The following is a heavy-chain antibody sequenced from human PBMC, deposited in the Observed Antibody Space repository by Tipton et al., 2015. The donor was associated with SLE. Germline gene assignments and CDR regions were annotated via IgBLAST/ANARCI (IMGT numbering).Heavy chain of an antibody. CDR3: AHSTIFGVVPHGWFDP. D-gene: IGHD3-3*01. V-gene: IGHV4-59*11. CDR2: IYYSGNT. CDR1: GGSISSQY. Sequence: LRLSCTVSGGSISSQYWSWIRQPPGKGLEWIGYIYYSGNTHYNPSLQSRVTISVDTSKNQFSLKLSSVTPADTAVYYCAHSTIFGVVPHGWFDPWGQGTLVTVSS. J-gene: IGHJ5*02.